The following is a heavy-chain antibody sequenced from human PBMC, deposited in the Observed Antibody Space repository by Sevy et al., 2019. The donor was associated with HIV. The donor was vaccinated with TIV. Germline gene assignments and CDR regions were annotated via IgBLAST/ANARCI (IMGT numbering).Heavy chain of an antibody. Sequence: SETLSLTCTVSGASINTFYWSWIRQPPGKGLEWIGYIYYSGSTNYNPSLHSRVTISVDTSKNQFSLKLSSVTAADSAVYYCARGQSSYGYWREFDYWGQGTLVTVSS. CDR2: IYYSGST. CDR3: ARGQSSYGYWREFDY. J-gene: IGHJ4*02. CDR1: GASINTFY. D-gene: IGHD5-18*01. V-gene: IGHV4-59*01.